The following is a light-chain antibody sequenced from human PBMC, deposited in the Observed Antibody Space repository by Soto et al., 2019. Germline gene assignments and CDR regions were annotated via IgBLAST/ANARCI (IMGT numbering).Light chain of an antibody. CDR3: QQYYGLPPLT. CDR2: HAS. V-gene: IGKV1-33*01. J-gene: IGKJ5*01. Sequence: DIQMTQSPSSLSASIGDRFTITCQSSENITNNLSWYQQKPGKAPNLLIYHASKLAKGVPSRFSGSGSGTDFSFIITSLQREDLATYYCQQYYGLPPLTFGQGTRLEI. CDR1: ENITNN.